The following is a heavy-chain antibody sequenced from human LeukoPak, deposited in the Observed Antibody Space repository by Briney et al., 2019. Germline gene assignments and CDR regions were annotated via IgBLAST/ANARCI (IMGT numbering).Heavy chain of an antibody. D-gene: IGHD3-3*01. Sequence: QPGGSLRLTCAASGFTFTTYVMAWVRQAPGKGLDWVAAMSGNGGTYFTDSVKGRFTISGDNSKNTLYLQMNSLRAEDTAVYYCANGAYDFWSGYYLYDWGQGTLVTVSS. J-gene: IGHJ4*02. V-gene: IGHV3-23*01. CDR2: MSGNGGT. CDR1: GFTFTTYV. CDR3: ANGAYDFWSGYYLYD.